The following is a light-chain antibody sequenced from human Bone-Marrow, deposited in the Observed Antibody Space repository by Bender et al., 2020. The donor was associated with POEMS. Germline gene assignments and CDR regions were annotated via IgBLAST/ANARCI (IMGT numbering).Light chain of an antibody. V-gene: IGLV2-14*03. CDR3: CSYAGSSTTV. J-gene: IGLJ3*02. CDR2: DVS. Sequence: HSALTQPASVSGSSGRSITISCTGTSSDVGAYNYVAWYQQHPGKAPKLIIYDVSHRPSGVSHRFSGSKSGNTASLTISGLQAEDEANYYCCSYAGSSTTVCGGGTKLTVL. CDR1: SSDVGAYNY.